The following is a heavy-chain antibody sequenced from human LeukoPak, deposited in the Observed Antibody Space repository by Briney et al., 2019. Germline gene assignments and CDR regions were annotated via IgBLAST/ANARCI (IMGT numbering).Heavy chain of an antibody. J-gene: IGHJ3*02. CDR2: ISYDGSNK. Sequence: GGSLRLSCAASGFTFSSYGMHWVRQAPGKGLEWVAVISYDGSNKYYADSVKGRFTISRDNSKNTLYLQMNSLRAEDTAVYYCAKLWFGELSGAFDIWGQGTMVTVSS. V-gene: IGHV3-30*18. CDR3: AKLWFGELSGAFDI. CDR1: GFTFSSYG. D-gene: IGHD3-10*01.